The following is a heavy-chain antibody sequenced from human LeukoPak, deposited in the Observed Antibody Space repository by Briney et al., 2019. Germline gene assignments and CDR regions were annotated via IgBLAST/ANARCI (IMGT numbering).Heavy chain of an antibody. Sequence: SETLSLTCAVYGGSFSGYYWSWIRQPPGKGLEWIGEINHSGSTNYNPSLKSRVTISVDTSKNQFSLKLSSVTAADTAVHYCARHGDYGNYYYYGLDVWGQGTTVTVSS. D-gene: IGHD4-17*01. CDR1: GGSFSGYY. CDR2: INHSGST. V-gene: IGHV4-34*01. J-gene: IGHJ6*02. CDR3: ARHGDYGNYYYYGLDV.